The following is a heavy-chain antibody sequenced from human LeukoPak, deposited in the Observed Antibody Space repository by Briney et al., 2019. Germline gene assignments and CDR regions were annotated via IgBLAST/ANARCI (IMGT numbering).Heavy chain of an antibody. CDR1: GVSISSYY. V-gene: IGHV4-59*01. D-gene: IGHD3-3*01. Sequence: PSETLSLTSTVSGVSISSYYWSWIRQPPGKGREGSGYIYYSGSTKYNPSLKSRVPISVDTSKNQFSLKLSSVTAADTAVYYCASFWSGYAPGPSYYYMDVWGQGTTVTVSS. CDR2: IYYSGST. CDR3: ASFWSGYAPGPSYYYMDV. J-gene: IGHJ6*03.